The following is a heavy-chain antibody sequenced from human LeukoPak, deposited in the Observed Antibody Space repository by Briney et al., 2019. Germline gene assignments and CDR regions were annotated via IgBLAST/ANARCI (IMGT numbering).Heavy chain of an antibody. D-gene: IGHD5-12*01. V-gene: IGHV3-23*01. J-gene: IGHJ4*02. CDR3: TKRYSAYEEY. CDR1: GFTFSSYA. CDR2: ISGSGSST. Sequence: GGSLRLSCAVSGFTFSSYAIRSVRQAPGKGLEWVSGISGSGSSTHYADSVKGRFTISRDNSKNTLYLQINGLRAEDTAVYYCTKRYSAYEEYWGQGTLVTVSS.